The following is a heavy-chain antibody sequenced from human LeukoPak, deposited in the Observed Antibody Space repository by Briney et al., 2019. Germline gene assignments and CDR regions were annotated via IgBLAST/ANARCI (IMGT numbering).Heavy chain of an antibody. CDR3: ARVQVVDFDP. Sequence: ASVTVSFKTSGYTFTDYYIHWVRQAPGQGLEWMGWINCNTGVTNYAQKFQGRIAKTRDTSISTAYMELSSLRSDDTAVYYCARVQVVDFDPWGQGTLVTVSS. CDR2: INCNTGVT. J-gene: IGHJ5*02. CDR1: GYTFTDYY. D-gene: IGHD2-2*01. V-gene: IGHV1-2*02.